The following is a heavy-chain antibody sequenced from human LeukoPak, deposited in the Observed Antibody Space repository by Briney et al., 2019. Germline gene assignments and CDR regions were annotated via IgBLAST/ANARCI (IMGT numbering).Heavy chain of an antibody. Sequence: GGSLRLSCAASGFTFSSYGMHWVRQAPGKGLEWVAFIRYDGSNKYYADSVKGRFTISRDNIKNSLYLQMNNLRSEDTGFYYCARSLGYCTGGTCTGMDVWGKGTTVTVSS. V-gene: IGHV3-30*02. J-gene: IGHJ6*04. CDR1: GFTFSSYG. CDR3: ARSLGYCTGGTCTGMDV. CDR2: IRYDGSNK. D-gene: IGHD2-8*02.